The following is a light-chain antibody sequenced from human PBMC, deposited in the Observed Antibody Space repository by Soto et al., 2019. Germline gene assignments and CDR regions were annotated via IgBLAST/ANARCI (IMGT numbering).Light chain of an antibody. V-gene: IGKV1-39*01. CDR1: QSISSF. CDR3: QQTYSSLIT. J-gene: IGKJ5*01. CDR2: AAF. Sequence: DIQMTQSPSSLSASVGDRVTITCRASQSISSFLNWYQQIPGKAPKLLIYAAFSLVTGVPSRFSGSGSGTDFTLTISSLQPEDFTTYYCQQTYSSLITFGQGTRLE.